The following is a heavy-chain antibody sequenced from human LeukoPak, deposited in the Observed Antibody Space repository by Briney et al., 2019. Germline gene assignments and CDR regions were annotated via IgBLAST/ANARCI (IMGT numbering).Heavy chain of an antibody. D-gene: IGHD2-15*01. CDR1: GVIDSSNY. V-gene: IGHV3-53*01. CDR2: IYAGGST. Sequence: GGSLRLSCTASGVIDSSNYKSWARQAPGKGLEWVSLIYAGGSTFYADSVMGRSTISRDKSNNTLYLLMNSLRAEDTAVYYCATGGRSGVAFESWGQGTLVTVSS. J-gene: IGHJ4*02. CDR3: ATGGRSGVAFES.